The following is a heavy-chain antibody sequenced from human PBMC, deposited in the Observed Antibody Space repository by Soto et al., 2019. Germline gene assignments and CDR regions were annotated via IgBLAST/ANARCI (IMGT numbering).Heavy chain of an antibody. D-gene: IGHD3-3*01. CDR3: ATLLVLRFLEWLFSDSDY. J-gene: IGHJ4*02. CDR2: ISGSGGST. CDR1: GFTFSSYA. V-gene: IGHV3-23*01. Sequence: EVQLLESGGGLVQPGGSLRLSCAASGFTFSSYAMSWVRQAPGKGLEWVSAISGSGGSTYYADSVKGRFTISRDNSKNTLYLQMNSLRAEDTAVYYCATLLVLRFLEWLFSDSDYWGQGTLVTVSS.